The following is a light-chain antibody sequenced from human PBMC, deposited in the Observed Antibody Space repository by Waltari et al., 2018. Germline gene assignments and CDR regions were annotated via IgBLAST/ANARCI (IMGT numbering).Light chain of an antibody. CDR3: QQYYSAPYT. CDR2: WAS. Sequence: DIVMTQSPDSLAVSLGERATLNCNSSQSVLFNSNNNNYLAWYQQKSGQPPNLLIYWASTRRSGVPDRFSGSGSGTDFTLTISSLQAEDVAVYYCQQYYSAPYTFGQGTKLEIK. J-gene: IGKJ2*01. CDR1: QSVLFNSNNNNY. V-gene: IGKV4-1*01.